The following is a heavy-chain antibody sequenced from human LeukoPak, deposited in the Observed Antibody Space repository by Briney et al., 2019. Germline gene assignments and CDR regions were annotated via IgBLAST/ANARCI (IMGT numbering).Heavy chain of an antibody. CDR2: ISYDGSNK. J-gene: IGHJ4*02. Sequence: GGSLRLSCAASGFTFSSYALNWVRQAPGKGLEWVAVISYDGSNKYYADSVKGRFTISRANSKKTLYLQMNSLRAEGAAVYDWAKWGGEVHGGGYYFDYWGQGTLVTVSS. CDR3: AKWGGEVHGGGYYFDY. CDR1: GFTFSSYA. D-gene: IGHD3-16*01. V-gene: IGHV3-30-3*02.